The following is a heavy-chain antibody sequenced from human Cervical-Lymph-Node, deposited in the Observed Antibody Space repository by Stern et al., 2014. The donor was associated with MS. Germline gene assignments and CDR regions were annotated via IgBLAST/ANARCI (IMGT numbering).Heavy chain of an antibody. V-gene: IGHV5-51*01. J-gene: IGHJ4*02. CDR2: MYPGDSDT. CDR3: ARHCAKREQCAFDY. Sequence: EVQLEESGPEVKRPGESLKISCQASGYTFTSYWIGWVRQMPGKGLEWMGIMYPGDSDTRYSPSFQGQVTISADKSISTAYLQWSSLKASDTAMYYCARHCAKREQCAFDYWGQGTLVTVSS. D-gene: IGHD6-19*01. CDR1: GYTFTSYW.